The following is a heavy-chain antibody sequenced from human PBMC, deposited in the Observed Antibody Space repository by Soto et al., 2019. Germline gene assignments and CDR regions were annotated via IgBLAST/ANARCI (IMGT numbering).Heavy chain of an antibody. CDR2: TIPIFGTA. V-gene: IGHV1-69*13. CDR1: GGTFSSYA. CDR3: ATIQAGYSSSWYRGLYYYYGMDV. Sequence: SVKVSCKASGGTFSSYAISWVRQAPGQGLEWMGGTIPIFGTANYAQKFQGRVTITADESTSTAYMELSSLRSEDTAVYYCATIQAGYSSSWYRGLYYYYGMDVWGQGTTVTVSS. J-gene: IGHJ6*02. D-gene: IGHD6-13*01.